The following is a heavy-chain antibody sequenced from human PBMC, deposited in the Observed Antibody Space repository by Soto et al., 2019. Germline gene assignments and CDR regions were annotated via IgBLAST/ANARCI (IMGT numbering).Heavy chain of an antibody. V-gene: IGHV3-33*01. Sequence: HPGGSLRLSCAASGFTFSSYGMHWVRQAPGKGLEWVAVIWYDGSNKYYADSVKGRFTVSRDNSKNTLYLQMNSLRAEDTAVYYCARERLYCSSTSCREAYFDYWGQGTLVTVSS. CDR3: ARERLYCSSTSCREAYFDY. CDR2: IWYDGSNK. D-gene: IGHD2-2*01. J-gene: IGHJ4*02. CDR1: GFTFSSYG.